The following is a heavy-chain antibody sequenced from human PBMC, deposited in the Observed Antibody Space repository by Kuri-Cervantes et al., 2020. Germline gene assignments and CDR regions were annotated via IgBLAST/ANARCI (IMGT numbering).Heavy chain of an antibody. V-gene: IGHV1-18*01. J-gene: IGHJ3*02. CDR2: ISAYNGDT. CDR3: AVLRGYTYAFDI. CDR1: GGTLSTYA. Sequence: GGSLRLSCKASGGTLSTYAISWVRQAPGQGLEWMGWISAYNGDTNYAQKLQGRVTMTTDTYTSTAYMELRSLRSDDTAVYYCAVLRGYTYAFDIWGQGTMVTVSS. D-gene: IGHD5-18*01.